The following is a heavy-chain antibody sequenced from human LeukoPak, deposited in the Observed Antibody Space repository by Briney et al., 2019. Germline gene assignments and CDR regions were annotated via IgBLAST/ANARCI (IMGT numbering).Heavy chain of an antibody. CDR2: IIPIFGTA. V-gene: IGHV1-69*13. D-gene: IGHD6-6*01. CDR1: GGTFSSYA. CDR3: ARTNSPGQLRSMDV. J-gene: IGHJ6*03. Sequence: SVKVSCKASGGTFSSYAISWVRQAPGQGLEWMGGIIPIFGTANYAQKFQGRVTITADESTSTAYMELSSLRSEDTAVYYCARTNSPGQLRSMDVWGKGTTVTVSS.